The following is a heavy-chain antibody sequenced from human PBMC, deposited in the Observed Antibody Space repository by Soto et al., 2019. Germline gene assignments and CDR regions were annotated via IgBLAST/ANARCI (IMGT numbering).Heavy chain of an antibody. V-gene: IGHV1-18*01. CDR2: ISAYNGNT. Sequence: ASVRVSCKASGYTFTSYFITWVRQAPGQGLEWMGWISAYNGNTNYAQMLQGRVTMTTDTSTATAYMEMRSLRSDDTAVYYCARQNYYSGMDVWGQGTTVTVSS. J-gene: IGHJ6*02. CDR1: GYTFTSYF. CDR3: ARQNYYSGMDV.